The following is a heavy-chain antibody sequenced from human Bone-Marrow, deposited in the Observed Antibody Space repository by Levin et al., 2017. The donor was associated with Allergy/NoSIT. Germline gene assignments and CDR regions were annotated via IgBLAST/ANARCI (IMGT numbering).Heavy chain of an antibody. V-gene: IGHV5-51*01. Sequence: GESLKISFRASGYQFADHWIGWVRQLPGKGLEWMGNIYPGDSETRSSPSFQGQVTISVDKSINTAYLQWDSLSASDTAMYFCSRQSDELPPYDGEWVEEHYFDYWGQGTLVTVSS. CDR2: IYPGDSET. CDR3: SRQSDELPPYDGEWVEEHYFDY. D-gene: IGHD3-10*01. CDR1: GYQFADHW. J-gene: IGHJ4*02.